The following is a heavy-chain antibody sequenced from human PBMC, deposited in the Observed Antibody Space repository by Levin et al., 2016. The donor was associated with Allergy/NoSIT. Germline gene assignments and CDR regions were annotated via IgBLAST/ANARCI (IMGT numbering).Heavy chain of an antibody. CDR1: GGSFSGYY. Sequence: SETLSLTCAVYGGSFSGYYWSWIRQPPGKGLEWIGEINHSGSTNYNPSLKSRVTISVDTSKNQFSLKLSSVTAADTAVYYCARDFGGMDVWGQGTTVTVSS. J-gene: IGHJ6*02. CDR2: INHSGST. CDR3: ARDFGGMDV. D-gene: IGHD3-10*01. V-gene: IGHV4-34*01.